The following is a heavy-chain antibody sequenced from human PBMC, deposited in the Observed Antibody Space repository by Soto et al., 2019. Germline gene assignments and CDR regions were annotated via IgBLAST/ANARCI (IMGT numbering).Heavy chain of an antibody. CDR2: INHSGST. Sequence: SETLSLTCAVYGGSFSGYYWSWIRQPPGKGLEWIGEINHSGSTNYNPSLKSRVTISVDTSKNQFSLKLSSVTAADTAVYYCARGLVTMVRGVIITDWFDPWGQGTMVTVS. CDR1: GGSFSGYY. V-gene: IGHV4-34*01. D-gene: IGHD3-10*01. J-gene: IGHJ5*02. CDR3: ARGLVTMVRGVIITDWFDP.